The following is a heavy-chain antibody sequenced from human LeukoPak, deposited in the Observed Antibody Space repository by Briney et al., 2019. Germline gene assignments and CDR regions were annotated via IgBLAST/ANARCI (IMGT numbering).Heavy chain of an antibody. D-gene: IGHD3-10*01. CDR2: ISSSSSYI. J-gene: IGHJ4*02. V-gene: IGHV3-21*01. CDR3: ARNLWFGELFSGSYFDY. CDR1: GFTFSSYS. Sequence: GGSLRLSCAASGFTFSSYSMNWVRQAPGKGLEWVSSISSSSSYIYYADSVKGRFTISRGNAKDSLYLQMNSLRAEDTAVYYCARNLWFGELFSGSYFDYWGQGTLVTVSS.